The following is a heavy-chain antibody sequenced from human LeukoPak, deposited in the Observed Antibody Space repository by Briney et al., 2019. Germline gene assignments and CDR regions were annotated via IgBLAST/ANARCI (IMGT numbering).Heavy chain of an antibody. CDR1: GDSIRSSSYD. D-gene: IGHD2-21*02. Sequence: SETLSLTCTVSGDSIRSSSYDWGWGRQPPGKGLEWIGNINYSGRTYYNPSLTSRVTISVDTSKNQFSLKLSSVTAADTAVYYCARNPSLHIVVVTAIDYWGLGTLVTVSS. CDR2: INYSGRT. V-gene: IGHV4-39*01. J-gene: IGHJ4*02. CDR3: ARNPSLHIVVVTAIDY.